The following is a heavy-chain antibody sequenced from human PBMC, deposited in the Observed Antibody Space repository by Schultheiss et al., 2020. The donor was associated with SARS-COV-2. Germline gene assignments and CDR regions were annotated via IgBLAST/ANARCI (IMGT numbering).Heavy chain of an antibody. CDR1: GGSISSYY. CDR2: IYYSVST. CDR3: ARHLVDTAMNDAFDI. Sequence: SETLSLTCTVSGGSISSYYWSWIRQPPGKGLEWIGYIYYSVSTNYNPSLKSRVTISVDTSKNQFSLKLSSVTAADTAVYYCARHLVDTAMNDAFDIWGQGTMVTVSS. D-gene: IGHD5-18*01. V-gene: IGHV4-59*08. J-gene: IGHJ3*02.